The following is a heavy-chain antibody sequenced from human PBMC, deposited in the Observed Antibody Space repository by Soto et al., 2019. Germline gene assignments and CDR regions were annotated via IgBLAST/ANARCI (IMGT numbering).Heavy chain of an antibody. J-gene: IGHJ6*02. D-gene: IGHD6-19*01. V-gene: IGHV3-30*18. CDR3: AKDGSSGWFTISYYYYGMAV. CDR2: ISYDGSNK. CDR1: GFTFSSYG. Sequence: TGVSLRLSCAASGFTFSSYGMHWVRQAPGKGLEWVAVISYDGSNKYYADSVKGRFTISRDNSKNTLNLQMNSLRAEDTAGYYFAKDGSSGWFTISYYYYGMAVWGEGTTVTVS.